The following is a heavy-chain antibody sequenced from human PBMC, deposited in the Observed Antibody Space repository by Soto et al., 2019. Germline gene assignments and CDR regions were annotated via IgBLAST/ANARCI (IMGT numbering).Heavy chain of an antibody. Sequence: ASVKVSCKASGGTFSSYAISWVRQAPGQGLEWMGGIIPIFGTANYAQKFQGRVTITADESTSTAYMELSSLRSEDTAVYYCARAKNPIWSGYSAPLDYWGQGTLVTVSS. CDR1: GGTFSSYA. V-gene: IGHV1-69*13. CDR2: IIPIFGTA. D-gene: IGHD3-3*01. CDR3: ARAKNPIWSGYSAPLDY. J-gene: IGHJ4*02.